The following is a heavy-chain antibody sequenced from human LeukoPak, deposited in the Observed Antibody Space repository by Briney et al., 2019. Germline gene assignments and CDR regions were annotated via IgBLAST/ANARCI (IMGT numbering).Heavy chain of an antibody. Sequence: SETLSLTCAVYGGSFSGYYWSWIRQPPGKGLEWIGEINHSGSTNYNPSLKSRVTISVDTSKNQFSLKLSSVTAADTAAYYCARGVSWFDPWGQGTLVTVSS. CDR1: GGSFSGYY. V-gene: IGHV4-34*01. CDR3: ARGVSWFDP. J-gene: IGHJ5*02. CDR2: INHSGST.